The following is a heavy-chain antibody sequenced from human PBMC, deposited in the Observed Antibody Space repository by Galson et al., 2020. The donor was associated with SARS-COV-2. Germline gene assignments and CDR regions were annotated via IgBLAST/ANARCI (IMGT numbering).Heavy chain of an antibody. J-gene: IGHJ3*01. V-gene: IGHV3-64D*06. D-gene: IGHD1-26*01. Sequence: GGSLRLSCAASGFTFSRYSMHWVRQAPGKGLEYVSGISSNGGRTYYAEPVKGRFTMSRDNSKSTLFLQMRSLRAEDTALYYCVKTSGTYSSDAFDVWGQGTMVTVSS. CDR2: ISSNGGRT. CDR3: VKTSGTYSSDAFDV. CDR1: GFTFSRYS.